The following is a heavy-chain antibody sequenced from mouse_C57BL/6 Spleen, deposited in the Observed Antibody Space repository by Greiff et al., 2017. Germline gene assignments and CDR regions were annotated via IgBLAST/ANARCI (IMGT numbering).Heavy chain of an antibody. V-gene: IGHV1-69*01. J-gene: IGHJ3*01. CDR2: IDPSDSYT. D-gene: IGHD1-1*02. CDR3: ARSGGGAWFAY. Sequence: QVQLQQSGAELVMPGASVKLSCKASGYTFTSYWMHWVKQRPGQGLEWIGEIDPSDSYTNYNQKFKGKSTLTVDKSSSTAYMQLSSLTSEDSAVYYCARSGGGAWFAYWGQGTLVTVSA. CDR1: GYTFTSYW.